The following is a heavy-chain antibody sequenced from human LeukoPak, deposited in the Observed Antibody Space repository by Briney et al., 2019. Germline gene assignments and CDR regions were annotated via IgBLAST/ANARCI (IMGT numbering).Heavy chain of an antibody. V-gene: IGHV3-7*01. CDR1: GFTFSSRDW. CDR2: IKQDGSEK. CDR3: ATSTAQDVDAFHI. Sequence: GGSLRLSCVASGFTFSSRDWMTWVRQAPGKGLEWVANIKQDGSEKNYVDSVKGRFTISRDNAKNSLYLQMNNLRAEDTAMFYCATSTAQDVDAFHIWGQGTMVTVSS. J-gene: IGHJ3*02.